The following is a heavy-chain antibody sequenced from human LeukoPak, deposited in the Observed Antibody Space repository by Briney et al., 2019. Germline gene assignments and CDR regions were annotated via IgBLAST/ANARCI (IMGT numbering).Heavy chain of an antibody. J-gene: IGHJ4*02. CDR2: IYYSGGT. CDR3: ARDGNAL. CDR1: GGYISSYY. Sequence: SETLSLTCTVSGGYISSYYWSWIRQPPGKGLEWIGYIYYSGGTYYNPSLKSRVTISIDTSKNQFSLKLRSVTAADTAVYYCARDGNALWGQGTLVTVSS. D-gene: IGHD1-1*01. V-gene: IGHV4-59*12.